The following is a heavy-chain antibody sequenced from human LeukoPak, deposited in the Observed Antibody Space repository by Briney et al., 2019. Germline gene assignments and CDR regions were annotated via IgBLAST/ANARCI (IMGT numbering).Heavy chain of an antibody. CDR2: INWNGGST. CDR3: ARRYCSSTSCTLDY. CDR1: GFTFDDYG. Sequence: PGGSLRLSCAASGFTFDDYGMSWVRQAPGKGLEWVSGINWNGGSTGYADSVKGRFTISRDNAKNSLYLQMNSLRAEDTAVYYCARRYCSSTSCTLDYWGQGTLVTVSS. J-gene: IGHJ4*02. D-gene: IGHD2-2*01. V-gene: IGHV3-20*04.